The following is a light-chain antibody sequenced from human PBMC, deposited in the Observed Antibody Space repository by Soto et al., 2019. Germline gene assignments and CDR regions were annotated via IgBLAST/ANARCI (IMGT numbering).Light chain of an antibody. CDR2: AAS. Sequence: DIQITQSPSSLSASVVYRVTITCRASQSISNYLNWYQQKPGKAPKLLIYAASSLQSGVPSRFSGSGSGTDFTLTISSLQPEDFATYYCQQSYSTPVTFGQGTKVDIK. CDR3: QQSYSTPVT. J-gene: IGKJ1*01. V-gene: IGKV1-39*01. CDR1: QSISNY.